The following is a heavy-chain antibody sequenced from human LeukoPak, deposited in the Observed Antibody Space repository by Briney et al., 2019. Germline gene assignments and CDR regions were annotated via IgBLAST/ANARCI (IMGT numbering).Heavy chain of an antibody. Sequence: SETLSLTCTVSGGSISSHYWSWVRQPPGKGLEWIGYIYYSGGTNHNPSLESRVTISIDTSKKQFSLRLRSVTAADTAVYYCARRASMGSWYFFDYWGQGALVTVSS. D-gene: IGHD2-15*01. V-gene: IGHV4-59*08. CDR1: GGSISSHY. CDR3: ARRASMGSWYFFDY. CDR2: IYYSGGT. J-gene: IGHJ4*02.